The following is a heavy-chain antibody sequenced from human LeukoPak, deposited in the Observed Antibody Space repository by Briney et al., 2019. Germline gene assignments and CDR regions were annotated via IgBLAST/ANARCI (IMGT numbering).Heavy chain of an antibody. CDR2: TYYRSKWYN. CDR1: GDSVSSNSAA. D-gene: IGHD1-26*01. J-gene: IGHJ3*02. V-gene: IGHV6-1*01. CDR3: ARGALEDSGSYPLGAFDI. Sequence: SQTLSPTCAISGDSVSSNSAAWNWIRQSPSRGLEWLGRTYYRSKWYNDYAVSVKSRITINPDTSKNQFSLQLNSVTPEDTAVYYCARGALEDSGSYPLGAFDIWGQGTMVTVSS.